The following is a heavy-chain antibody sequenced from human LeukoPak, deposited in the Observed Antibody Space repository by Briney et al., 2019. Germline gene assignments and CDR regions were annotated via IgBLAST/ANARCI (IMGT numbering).Heavy chain of an antibody. Sequence: PSETLSLTCTVSGGSISSYYWSWIRQPAGKGLEWIGRIYTSGSTNHNPSLQSRVTISVDTSKNQFSLKLNSVTAADTAVYYCARGGVPGGFYGSFDYWGQGTLVSVSS. V-gene: IGHV4-4*07. CDR2: IYTSGST. CDR1: GGSISSYY. CDR3: ARGGVPGGFYGSFDY. D-gene: IGHD3-3*01. J-gene: IGHJ4*02.